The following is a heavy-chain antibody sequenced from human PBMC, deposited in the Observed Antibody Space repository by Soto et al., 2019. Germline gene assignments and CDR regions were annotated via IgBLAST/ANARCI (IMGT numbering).Heavy chain of an antibody. J-gene: IGHJ4*02. D-gene: IGHD3-10*01. Sequence: QVQVVESGGGLVKPGGSLSLSCAASGFTFSDYYMTWLRQSPGKGLECVSYISSSGGTTYYADSVKGRFTISRDNAKNSLYLQMNSLRVEDSAVYYCARDREAYYYGSGTFHSDYWGQGTLVTFSS. V-gene: IGHV3-11*01. CDR2: ISSSGGTT. CDR1: GFTFSDYY. CDR3: ARDREAYYYGSGTFHSDY.